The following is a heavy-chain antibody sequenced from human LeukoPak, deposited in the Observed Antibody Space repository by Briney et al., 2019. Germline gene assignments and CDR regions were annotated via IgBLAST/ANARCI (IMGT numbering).Heavy chain of an antibody. CDR3: ARNRYCSAGSCYSDS. J-gene: IGHJ4*02. V-gene: IGHV4-39*01. CDR2: VYYSGTT. CDR1: GGSISSGTYY. D-gene: IGHD2-15*01. Sequence: SETLSLTCTVSGGSISSGTYYWGWIRQPPGNTLEWIGSVYYSGTTDYNPSLKNRATMSVDTSKSQFSLKLNSVTAADTAVYYCARNRYCSAGSCYSDSWGQGTLVTVSS.